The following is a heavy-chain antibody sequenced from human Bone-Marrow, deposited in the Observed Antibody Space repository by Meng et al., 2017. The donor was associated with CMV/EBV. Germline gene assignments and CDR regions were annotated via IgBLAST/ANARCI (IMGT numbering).Heavy chain of an antibody. J-gene: IGHJ6*02. Sequence: GGSLRLSCAASGFTFSSYGMHWVRQAPGKGLEWVAFIRYDGSNKYYADSVKGRFTISRDNSKNTLYLQMNSLRAEDTAVYYCARSDIVVVPAAIPPYYGMDVWGQGNTVTVAS. V-gene: IGHV3-30*02. CDR3: ARSDIVVVPAAIPPYYGMDV. CDR2: IRYDGSNK. CDR1: GFTFSSYG. D-gene: IGHD2-2*01.